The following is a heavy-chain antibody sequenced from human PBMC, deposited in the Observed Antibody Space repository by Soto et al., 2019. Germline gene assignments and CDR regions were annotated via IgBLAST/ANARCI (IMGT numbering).Heavy chain of an antibody. V-gene: IGHV1-2*02. CDR3: ATNLFSSTSRGSDFDP. J-gene: IGHJ5*02. Sequence: QVQLVQSGSEMKKPGASVKISCKASGYYFSNYYMHWVRQAPGQGLEWMGWINPNSGVTNFAQKFQGRVSRTRDTSISTAYLEVKRLTSDDTAGYYCATNLFSSTSRGSDFDPWGQGTLVIVSS. CDR2: INPNSGVT. D-gene: IGHD6-19*01. CDR1: GYYFSNYY.